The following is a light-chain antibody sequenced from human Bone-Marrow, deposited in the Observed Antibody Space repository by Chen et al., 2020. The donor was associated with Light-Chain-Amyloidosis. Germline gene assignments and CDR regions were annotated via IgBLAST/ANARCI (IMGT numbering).Light chain of an antibody. CDR3: QQYKDWPRT. CDR2: GSS. J-gene: IGKJ1*01. V-gene: IGKV3-15*01. CDR1: QSVNRN. Sequence: ELVMTLSPAPPSESPGEGATLSCRASQSVNRNLAWYQQKPGQAPRLLIYGSSTGATGIPARFSGRGSGTEFTLTITSMQSEDFAVYYCQQYKDWPRTFGQGTRVEIK.